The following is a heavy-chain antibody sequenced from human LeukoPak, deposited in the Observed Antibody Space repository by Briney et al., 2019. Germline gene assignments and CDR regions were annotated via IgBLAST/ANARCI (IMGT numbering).Heavy chain of an antibody. V-gene: IGHV4-59*01. CDR1: GGSLSGYY. J-gene: IGHJ4*02. CDR2: ISSSGGS. Sequence: SETLSLTRTFSGGSLSGYYWNWIRQPPGRGLAWIGYISSSGGSNYNPSHKNRVTISRDTSKNQLSLNLNSVTVAETAVYYCARALVRIGSYYDFFFWGQGTLGTVSS. CDR3: ARALVRIGSYYDFFF. D-gene: IGHD1-26*01.